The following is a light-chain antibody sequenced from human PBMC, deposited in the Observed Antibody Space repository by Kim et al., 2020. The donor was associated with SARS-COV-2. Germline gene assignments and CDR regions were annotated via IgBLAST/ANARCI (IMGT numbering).Light chain of an antibody. CDR3: QKYDSAPLT. Sequence: ASIDDRVTCTCRASQDIYNYLAWYQQKPGKVPKLLIYAASALQSEVPSRFSGSGFGTDFTLTISSLQPEDVAIYYCQKYDSAPLTFGGGTKVDIK. V-gene: IGKV1-27*01. CDR1: QDIYNY. CDR2: AAS. J-gene: IGKJ4*01.